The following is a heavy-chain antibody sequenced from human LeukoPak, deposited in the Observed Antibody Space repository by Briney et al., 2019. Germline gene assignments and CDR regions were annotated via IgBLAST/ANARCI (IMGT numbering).Heavy chain of an antibody. Sequence: PSETLSLTCTVSGGSISSYYWTWIRQPAGKGLEWIGRIYATGSTNYNPSLESRVTISLDASKNQVSLNLISVTAADTAVYYCARESYFDSRFDPWGQGTLVTVSS. CDR1: GGSISSYY. J-gene: IGHJ5*02. D-gene: IGHD3-22*01. CDR3: ARESYFDSRFDP. CDR2: IYATGST. V-gene: IGHV4-4*07.